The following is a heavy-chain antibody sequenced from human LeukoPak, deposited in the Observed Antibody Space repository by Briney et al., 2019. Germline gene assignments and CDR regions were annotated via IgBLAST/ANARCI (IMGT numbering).Heavy chain of an antibody. J-gene: IGHJ5*02. CDR2: ISSSSSTI. CDR1: GFTFSSYS. Sequence: GRSLRLSCAASGFTFSSYSMNWVRQAPGKGLEWVSYISSSSSTIYYADSVKGRFTISRDNAKNSLYLQMNSLRDEDTAVYYCARDYEQQLENKAPSWGQGTLVTVSS. V-gene: IGHV3-48*02. CDR3: ARDYEQQLENKAPS. D-gene: IGHD6-13*01.